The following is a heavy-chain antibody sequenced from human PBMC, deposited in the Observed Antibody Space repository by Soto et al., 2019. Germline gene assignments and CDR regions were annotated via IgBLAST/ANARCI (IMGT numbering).Heavy chain of an antibody. CDR2: LNWNGNYI. J-gene: IGHJ4*02. Sequence: GGSLRLACAASGFTLGEFGMSWVRQVAGKGPEWVSSLNWNGNYIHYADSVRGRFTISRDNAENSLYLQMTSLTAEDPAVYYCATSSQSYSGRGVGYWGLGTLVTVSS. CDR3: ATSSQSYSGRGVGY. CDR1: GFTLGEFG. D-gene: IGHD1-26*01. V-gene: IGHV3-20*04.